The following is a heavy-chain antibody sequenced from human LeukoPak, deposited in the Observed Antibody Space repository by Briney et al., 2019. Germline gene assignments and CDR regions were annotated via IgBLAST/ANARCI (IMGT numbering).Heavy chain of an antibody. J-gene: IGHJ3*02. CDR1: GFTFSSYG. CDR2: IWYDGSNK. Sequence: PGGSLRLSCAASGFTFSSYGMHWVRQAPGKGLEWVAVIWYDGSNKYYADSVKGRFTISRDNSKNTLYLQMNSLRAEDTAVYYCAREAIYCSGGSCYAYAFDIWGQGTVVTVSS. CDR3: AREAIYCSGGSCYAYAFDI. D-gene: IGHD2-15*01. V-gene: IGHV3-33*01.